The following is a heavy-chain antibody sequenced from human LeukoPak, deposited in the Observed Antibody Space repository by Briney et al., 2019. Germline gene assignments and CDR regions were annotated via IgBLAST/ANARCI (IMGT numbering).Heavy chain of an antibody. CDR1: GFTFTSAW. Sequence: GGSLRLSCEASGFTFTSAWMNWVRQAPGKGLAWVGRIKSKGDGETTDYAAPVKGRFTMSRDDSKATLYLQMNYLEAEDTAVYYCTTDLGLTMIRGVIVSWGQGALVTVSS. V-gene: IGHV3-15*01. D-gene: IGHD3-10*01. J-gene: IGHJ4*02. CDR3: TTDLGLTMIRGVIVS. CDR2: IKSKGDGETT.